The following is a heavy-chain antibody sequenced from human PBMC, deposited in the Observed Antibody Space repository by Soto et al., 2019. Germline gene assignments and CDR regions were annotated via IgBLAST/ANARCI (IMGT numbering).Heavy chain of an antibody. CDR3: ARPLSPIAANHGGNWFDP. V-gene: IGHV4-39*01. CDR2: IYYSGST. D-gene: IGHD6-6*01. Sequence: SETLSLTCTVSGGSISSSSYYWGWIRQPPGKGLEWIGSIYYSGSTYYNPSLKSRVTISVDTSKNQFSLKLSSVTAADTAVYYCARPLSPIAANHGGNWFDPWGQGTLVTVSS. CDR1: GGSISSSSYY. J-gene: IGHJ5*02.